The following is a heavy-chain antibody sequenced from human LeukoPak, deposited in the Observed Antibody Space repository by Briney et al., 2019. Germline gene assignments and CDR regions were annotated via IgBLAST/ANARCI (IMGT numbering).Heavy chain of an antibody. J-gene: IGHJ4*02. V-gene: IGHV3-23*03. CDR3: AKVPRPY. Sequence: GGPLRLSCAASGFTFSSYSMNWVRQAPGKGLVWVALIYGDGSFTRYADSVKGRFTISRDNSKNTLYLQMNSLRAEDTAVYYCAKVPRPYWGQGTLVTVSS. CDR1: GFTFSSYS. CDR2: IYGDGSFT.